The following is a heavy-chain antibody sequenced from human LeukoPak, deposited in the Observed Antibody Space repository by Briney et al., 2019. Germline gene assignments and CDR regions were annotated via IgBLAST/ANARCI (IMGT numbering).Heavy chain of an antibody. J-gene: IGHJ5*02. D-gene: IGHD2-2*01. CDR2: IYYSGSGST. CDR1: GGSISNYY. Sequence: PSETLSLTCTVSGGSISNYYWNWIRQPPGEGLEWIGYIYYSGSGSTNYNPSLKSRVTISVDTSKNQFSLKLSSVTAADTAVYYCARERVVPDQHVNWFDPWGQGTLVTVSS. V-gene: IGHV4-59*01. CDR3: ARERVVPDQHVNWFDP.